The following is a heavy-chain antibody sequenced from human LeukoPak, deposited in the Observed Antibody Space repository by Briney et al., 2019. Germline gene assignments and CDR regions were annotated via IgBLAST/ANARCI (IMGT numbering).Heavy chain of an antibody. CDR2: ISGSGGST. CDR3: ARTYYYGSGSQNWFDP. J-gene: IGHJ5*02. CDR1: GFTFSSYA. Sequence: GGSLRLSCAASGFTFSSYAMSWVRQAPGKGLEWVSAISGSGGSTYYADSVKGRFTISRDNSKNTLYLQMNSLRSEDTAVYYCARTYYYGSGSQNWFDPWGQGTLVTVSS. D-gene: IGHD3-10*01. V-gene: IGHV3-23*01.